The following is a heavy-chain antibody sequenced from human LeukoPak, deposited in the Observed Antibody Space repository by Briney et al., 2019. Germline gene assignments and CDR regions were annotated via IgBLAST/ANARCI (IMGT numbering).Heavy chain of an antibody. CDR2: ISAYNGNT. D-gene: IGHD3-22*01. CDR3: ARGHDSSGFPGWYFDL. CDR1: GYTFTTYG. V-gene: IGHV1-18*01. J-gene: IGHJ2*01. Sequence: GASVKVSCKASGYTFTTYGITWVRQAPGQGLEWVGWISAYNGNTNSAQNFQGRVTMTTDTSTETAYMELRSLRSDDTAVYYCARGHDSSGFPGWYFDLWGRGTLVTVSS.